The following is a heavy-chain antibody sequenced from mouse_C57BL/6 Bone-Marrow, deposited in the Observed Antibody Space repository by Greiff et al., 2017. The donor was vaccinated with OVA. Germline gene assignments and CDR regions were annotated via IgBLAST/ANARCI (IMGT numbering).Heavy chain of an antibody. Sequence: EVQLQQSGPELVKPGASVKMSCKASGYTFTDYNMHWVKQSHGKSLEWIGYINPNNGGTSYNQKFKGKATLTVNKSSSTAYMELRSLTSEDSAVYYCARSRRRGGYFDVWGTGTTVTVSS. CDR1: GYTFTDYN. D-gene: IGHD3-1*01. CDR3: ARSRRRGGYFDV. J-gene: IGHJ1*03. V-gene: IGHV1-22*01. CDR2: INPNNGGT.